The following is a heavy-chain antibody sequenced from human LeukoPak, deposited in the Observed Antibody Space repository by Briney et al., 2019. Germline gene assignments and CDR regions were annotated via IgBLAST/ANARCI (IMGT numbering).Heavy chain of an antibody. CDR1: GGSISSGGYY. V-gene: IGHV4-31*03. CDR2: IYYSGST. Sequence: SETLSLTCTVSGGSISSGGYYWSWIRQHPGKGLEWIGYIYYSGSTYYNPSLKSRVTISVDTPKNQFSLKLSSVTAADTAVYYCARASGGAVGAFDIWGQGTMVTVSS. J-gene: IGHJ3*02. D-gene: IGHD3-10*01. CDR3: ARASGGAVGAFDI.